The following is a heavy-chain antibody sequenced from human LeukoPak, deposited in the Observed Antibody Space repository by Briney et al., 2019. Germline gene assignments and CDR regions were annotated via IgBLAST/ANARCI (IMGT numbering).Heavy chain of an antibody. V-gene: IGHV3-7*01. J-gene: IGHJ4*02. CDR2: IKRDVSEN. Sequence: GVTLRLSCSTSAFTFSTNWMNWDRPAPGKGLKWVVNIKRDVSENYYVVSVKGRFTISRDNAKNSLYLQMNSLRAEETGVYYCTTGLDYWGQGTLVTVSS. CDR3: TTGLDY. CDR1: AFTFSTNW.